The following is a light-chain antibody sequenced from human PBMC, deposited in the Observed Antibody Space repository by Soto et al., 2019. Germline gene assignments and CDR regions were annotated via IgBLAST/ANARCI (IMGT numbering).Light chain of an antibody. CDR2: DAS. J-gene: IGKJ2*01. Sequence: DIQMTQSPSTLSPSVGDRIAITCRASQGISRWLAWYQQKPGKAPKLLIYDASSLASGVPSRFSGSGSGTEFTLTVSSLQPDDFVAYYCQQYVNYPYTFGQGNKLEIK. CDR3: QQYVNYPYT. CDR1: QGISRW. V-gene: IGKV1-5*01.